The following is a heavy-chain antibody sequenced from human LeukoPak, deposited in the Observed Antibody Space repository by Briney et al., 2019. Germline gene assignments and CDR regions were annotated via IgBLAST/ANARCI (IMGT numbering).Heavy chain of an antibody. CDR3: TKDLRGWFGDY. J-gene: IGHJ4*02. V-gene: IGHV3-49*03. CDR2: IRSKAYGGTT. CDR1: GFAFGDYA. D-gene: IGHD3-10*01. Sequence: GGSLRLSCTTSGFAFGDYAMTWFRQAPGKGLEWVGFIRSKAYGGTTEYAASVKGRFTISRDDSKSIAYLQMNSLKTEDTAVYYCTKDLRGWFGDYWGQGTLVTASS.